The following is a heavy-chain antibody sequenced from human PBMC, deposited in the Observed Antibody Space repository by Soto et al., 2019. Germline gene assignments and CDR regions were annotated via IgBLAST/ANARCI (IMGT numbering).Heavy chain of an antibody. D-gene: IGHD1-1*01. V-gene: IGHV1-69*01. Sequence: QVQLVQSGAEVKKPGSSVTVSCKPSGGTFSKDAINWVRQAPGQGLEWMGLLIPVFGSPIYAKKFQGRIRMTADESTSSALMALRSLRSEDTAVYYCTSVLEYTFEPGNTRFSAMDVWCHGATVCVSS. CDR2: LIPVFGSP. CDR1: GGTFSKDA. CDR3: TSVLEYTFEPGNTRFSAMDV. J-gene: IGHJ6*02.